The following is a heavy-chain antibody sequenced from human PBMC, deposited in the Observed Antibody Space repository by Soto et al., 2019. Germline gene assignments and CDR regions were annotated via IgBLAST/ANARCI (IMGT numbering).Heavy chain of an antibody. J-gene: IGHJ4*02. CDR1: GFTFSDYT. V-gene: IGHV3-23*01. Sequence: EVQLLESGGGLVRRGGSLTLSCAASGFTFSDYTMSWVRQAPGKALASISTILADYKPYYTDSVRGRFTISRDNCKNTLYLEMNSLRAEDTAVYYCARRTNGYFAYWGQGALVTVSS. CDR3: ARRTNGYFAY. D-gene: IGHD2-8*01. CDR2: ILADYKP.